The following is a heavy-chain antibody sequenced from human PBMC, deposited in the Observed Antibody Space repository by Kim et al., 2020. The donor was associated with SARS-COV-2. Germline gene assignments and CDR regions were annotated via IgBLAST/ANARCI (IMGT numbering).Heavy chain of an antibody. CDR2: IYYSGIT. J-gene: IGHJ4*02. CDR3: TTTTREPVD. V-gene: IGHV4-59*01. Sequence: SETLSRTCTVSGVSIDTYYWSWIRQPPGKGLECIGYIYYSGITNYNPSLGSRVTMSVDTSKNQFSLKLSSVTAADTGVYYCTTTTREPVDWGQGTLVTVS. D-gene: IGHD1-26*01. CDR1: GVSIDTYY.